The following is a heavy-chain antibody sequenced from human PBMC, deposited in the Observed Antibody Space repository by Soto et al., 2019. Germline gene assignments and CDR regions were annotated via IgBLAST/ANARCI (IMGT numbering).Heavy chain of an antibody. J-gene: IGHJ3*02. D-gene: IGHD2-2*01. CDR2: VNTDGGTS. CDR1: GFTFSGHW. Sequence: EVQLVESGGDLVRPGGSLRLSCAASGFTFSGHWMHWVRQVPGKGLEWVSRVNTDGGTSAYADSVKGRFTTSRENDKNTPYEQMSGLRAEDAAVYYCGREAGYCSSTSCYRRAFDTWGQGTTVSVSS. V-gene: IGHV3-74*03. CDR3: GREAGYCSSTSCYRRAFDT.